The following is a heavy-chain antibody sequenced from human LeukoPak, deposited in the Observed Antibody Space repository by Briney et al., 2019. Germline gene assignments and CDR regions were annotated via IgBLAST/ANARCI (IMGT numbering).Heavy chain of an antibody. V-gene: IGHV1-2*06. D-gene: IGHD3-10*01. CDR3: ASEYYYGSGSYYIDY. CDR1: GYTFTGYY. CDR2: INPNSGGT. Sequence: ASVKVSCKASGYTFTGYYMHWVRQAPGQGLEWMGRINPNSGGTNYAQKFQGRVTMTRDTSISTAYMELSRLRSDDTAVYHCASEYYYGSGSYYIDYWGQGTLVTVSS. J-gene: IGHJ4*02.